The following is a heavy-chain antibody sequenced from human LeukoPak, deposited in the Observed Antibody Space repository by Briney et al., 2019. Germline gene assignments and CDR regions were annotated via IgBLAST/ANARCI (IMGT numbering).Heavy chain of an antibody. J-gene: IGHJ4*02. D-gene: IGHD3-9*01. Sequence: SQTLSLTCVISGDRVSSNSAAWNWIRQSPSRGLEWLGRTYYRSKWHYDYAESVKRRITVNPDTSKNQFSLQLNSVTAADTAVYYCARVPLRYFDWLSYYFDYWGQGTLVTVSS. CDR1: GDRVSSNSAA. V-gene: IGHV6-1*01. CDR3: ARVPLRYFDWLSYYFDY. CDR2: TYYRSKWHY.